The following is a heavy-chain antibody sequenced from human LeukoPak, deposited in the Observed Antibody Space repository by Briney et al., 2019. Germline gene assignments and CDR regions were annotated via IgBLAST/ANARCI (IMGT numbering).Heavy chain of an antibody. Sequence: GRSLRLSCAASGFTFSSYAMHWVRQAPGKGLEWVAVISYDGSNKYYADSVKGRFTISRDNSKNTLYLQMNSLRAEDTAVYYCARDVFWSEGRGWFDPWGQGTLVTVSS. D-gene: IGHD1-1*01. CDR1: GFTFSSYA. CDR3: ARDVFWSEGRGWFDP. V-gene: IGHV3-30-3*01. CDR2: ISYDGSNK. J-gene: IGHJ5*02.